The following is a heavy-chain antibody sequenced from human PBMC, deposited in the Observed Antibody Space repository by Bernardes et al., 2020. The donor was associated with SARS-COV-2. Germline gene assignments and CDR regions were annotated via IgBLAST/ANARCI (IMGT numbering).Heavy chain of an antibody. V-gene: IGHV3-53*01. Sequence: SLRLSCAASGFTVSSNYMSWVRQAPGKGLEWVSVIYSGGNTYYADSVKGRFTISRDNSKNTLYLQMNSLRAEDTAVYYCARVGYSSGWYRSWGQGTLVTVSS. CDR1: GFTVSSNY. D-gene: IGHD6-19*01. CDR3: ARVGYSSGWYRS. J-gene: IGHJ4*02. CDR2: IYSGGNT.